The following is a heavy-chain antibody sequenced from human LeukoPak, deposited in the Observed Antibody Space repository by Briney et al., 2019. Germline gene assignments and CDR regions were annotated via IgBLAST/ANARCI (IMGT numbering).Heavy chain of an antibody. CDR1: GGSLSGSY. D-gene: IGHD3-3*01. CDR2: INHSGSA. Sequence: PSETLSLTCAVYGGSLSGSYWSWLRQPTGNGLEWIGEINHSGSANYNPSLKSRVTLSIDKSKNQFSLNLNSVTAADTAVYYCARARRDSGYYKVDYWGQGTLVTVSS. V-gene: IGHV4-34*01. J-gene: IGHJ4*02. CDR3: ARARRDSGYYKVDY.